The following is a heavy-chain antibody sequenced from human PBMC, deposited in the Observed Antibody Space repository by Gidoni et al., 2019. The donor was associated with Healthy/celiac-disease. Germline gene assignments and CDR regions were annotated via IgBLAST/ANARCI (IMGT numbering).Heavy chain of an antibody. CDR2: SRAYNGNT. V-gene: IGHV1-18*01. CDR1: GYTFTSYG. Sequence: QVQLVQSGAAVQKPGASVKVSCKASGYTFTSYGISWVRQAPGQGLEWMGWSRAYNGNTNYAQKLQGRVNMTTDTSTSTAYMELRSLRSDDTAGYYCARATVTTLGFDYWGQGTLVTVSS. CDR3: ARATVTTLGFDY. J-gene: IGHJ4*02. D-gene: IGHD4-17*01.